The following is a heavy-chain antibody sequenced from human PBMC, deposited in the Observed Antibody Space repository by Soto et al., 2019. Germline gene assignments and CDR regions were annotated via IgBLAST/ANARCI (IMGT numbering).Heavy chain of an antibody. CDR3: ARAGYYYDSSAFDY. Sequence: QVQLQQWGAGLLKPSETLSLTCAVYGGSFSGYYWSWIRQPPGKGPEWIGEINHSGSTNYNPSLKSRVTISVDTSKNQFSLKLSSVTAADTAVYYCARAGYYYDSSAFDYWGQGTLVTVSS. V-gene: IGHV4-34*01. J-gene: IGHJ4*02. CDR2: INHSGST. CDR1: GGSFSGYY. D-gene: IGHD3-22*01.